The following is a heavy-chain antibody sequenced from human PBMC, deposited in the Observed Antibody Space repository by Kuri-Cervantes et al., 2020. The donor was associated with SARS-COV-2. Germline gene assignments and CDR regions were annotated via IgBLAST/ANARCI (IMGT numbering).Heavy chain of an antibody. Sequence: GESLKISCAASGFTFSNAWMSWVRQAPGKGLEWVGRIKSKTDGGTTDYAAPVKGRFTISRDDSKNTLYLQMDSLKIEDTAIYYCSTVLAVAGNDYWGQGTLVTVSS. D-gene: IGHD6-19*01. J-gene: IGHJ4*02. CDR3: STVLAVAGNDY. CDR2: IKSKTDGGTT. V-gene: IGHV3-15*01. CDR1: GFTFSNAW.